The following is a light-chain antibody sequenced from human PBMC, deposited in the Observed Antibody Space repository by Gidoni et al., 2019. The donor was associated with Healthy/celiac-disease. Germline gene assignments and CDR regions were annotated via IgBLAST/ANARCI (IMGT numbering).Light chain of an antibody. Sequence: IALPPSPGTLSLSPGERATLSCRASQSVSSSYVAWYQQKPGPAPRLLIYGASSRATGIPDRFSGSGSGTDFTLTISRLEPEDFAVYYCQQYGSSPWTFGQGTKVEIK. J-gene: IGKJ1*01. CDR2: GAS. V-gene: IGKV3-20*01. CDR3: QQYGSSPWT. CDR1: QSVSSSY.